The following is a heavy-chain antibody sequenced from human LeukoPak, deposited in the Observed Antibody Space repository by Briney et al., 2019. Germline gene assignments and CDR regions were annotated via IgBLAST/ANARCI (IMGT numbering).Heavy chain of an antibody. Sequence: PSETLSLTCTVSGGSISSYYWSWIRQPPGKGLEWIGYIYYSGSTNYNPSLKSRVTISVDTSKNQFSLKLSTVTAADTAVYYCARVLQNGYKQNWFDPWGQGTLVTVSS. CDR2: IYYSGST. J-gene: IGHJ5*02. CDR1: GGSISSYY. CDR3: ARVLQNGYKQNWFDP. V-gene: IGHV4-59*08. D-gene: IGHD5-24*01.